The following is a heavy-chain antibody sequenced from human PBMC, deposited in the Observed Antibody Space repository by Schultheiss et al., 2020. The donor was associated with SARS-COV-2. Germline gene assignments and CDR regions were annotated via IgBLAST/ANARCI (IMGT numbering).Heavy chain of an antibody. CDR1: GFTFSSYW. CDR3: ARDLWVRGFDAFDI. CDR2: IKQDGSEK. J-gene: IGHJ3*02. Sequence: GESLKISCAASGFTFSSYWMSWVRQAPGKGLEWVANIKQDGSEKYYVDSVKGRFTISRDNAKNSLYLQMNSLRAEDTAVYYCARDLWVRGFDAFDIWGQGTMVTVSS. V-gene: IGHV3-7*01. D-gene: IGHD3-10*01.